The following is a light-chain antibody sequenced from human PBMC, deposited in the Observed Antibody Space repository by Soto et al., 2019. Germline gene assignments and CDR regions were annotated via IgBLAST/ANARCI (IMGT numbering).Light chain of an antibody. CDR1: SGSIASNY. CDR2: EDN. V-gene: IGLV6-57*04. J-gene: IGLJ3*02. Sequence: NFMLTQPHSVSESPGKTVTISCTRSSGSIASNYVPWYQQRPGSAPTTVIYEDNQRPSGVPDRFSGSIDSYSNSASLTIAGLKHEDEAYYYCQSYDSSNVVFGGGTKVTVL. CDR3: QSYDSSNVV.